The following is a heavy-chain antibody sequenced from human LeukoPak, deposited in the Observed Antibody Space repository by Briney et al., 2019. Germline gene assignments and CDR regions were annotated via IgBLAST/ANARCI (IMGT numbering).Heavy chain of an antibody. D-gene: IGHD2/OR15-2a*01. Sequence: SVKVSCKASGGTFSSYAIGWVRQTPGQGLEWMGGIIPIFGTASYAQKFQGRVTITTDESTSTAYMELSSLRSEDTAVYYCASTRGVVLSDYYYMDVWGKGTTVTVSS. CDR1: GGTFSSYA. CDR3: ASTRGVVLSDYYYMDV. V-gene: IGHV1-69*05. J-gene: IGHJ6*03. CDR2: IIPIFGTA.